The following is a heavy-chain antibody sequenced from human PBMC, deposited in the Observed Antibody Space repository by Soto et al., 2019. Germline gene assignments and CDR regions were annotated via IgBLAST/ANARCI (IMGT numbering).Heavy chain of an antibody. CDR3: ERSSRGSGSYVFL. CDR1: GFTFSSYA. J-gene: IGHJ4*02. V-gene: IGHV3-30-3*01. CDR2: ISYDGSNK. Sequence: PGGSLRLSCAASGFTFSSYAMHWVRQAPGKGLEWVAVISYDGSNKYYADSVKGRFTISRDNSKNTLYLQMNSLRAEDTAVYYCERSSRGSGSYVFLWGQGTLVTVYS. D-gene: IGHD1-26*01.